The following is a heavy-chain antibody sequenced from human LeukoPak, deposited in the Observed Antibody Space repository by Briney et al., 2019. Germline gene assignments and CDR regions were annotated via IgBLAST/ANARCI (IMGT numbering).Heavy chain of an antibody. V-gene: IGHV3-33*08. Sequence: GGSLRLSCAVSGFSVTNNYMSWVRQAPGKGLEWVSVIWYDGTNKYYADSVKGRFTISRDNSKNTLYLQMNSLRAEDTAVYYCARDRQYSGSYFMDYWAQGTLVTVSS. CDR3: ARDRQYSGSYFMDY. D-gene: IGHD1-26*01. CDR2: IWYDGTNK. J-gene: IGHJ4*02. CDR1: GFSVTNNY.